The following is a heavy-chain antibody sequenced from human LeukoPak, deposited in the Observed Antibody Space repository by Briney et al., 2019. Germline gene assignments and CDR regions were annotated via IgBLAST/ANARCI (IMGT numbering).Heavy chain of an antibody. J-gene: IGHJ4*02. CDR3: ARGGGFWSGYYLDY. CDR1: SGSISSYY. Sequence: SETLSLTCTVSSGSISSYYWSWIRQPPGKGLEWIGYIYYSGSTNYNPSLKSRVTISVDTSKNQFSLKLSSVTAADTAVYYCARGGGFWSGYYLDYWGQGTLVTVSS. D-gene: IGHD3-3*01. CDR2: IYYSGST. V-gene: IGHV4-59*01.